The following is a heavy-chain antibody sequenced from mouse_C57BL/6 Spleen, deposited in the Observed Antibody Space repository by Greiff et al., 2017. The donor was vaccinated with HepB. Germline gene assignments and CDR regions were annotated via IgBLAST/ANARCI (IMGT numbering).Heavy chain of an antibody. CDR1: GYTFTSYW. CDR3: ASFGDYDGYYYAMDY. CDR2: IYPGSGST. D-gene: IGHD2-4*01. V-gene: IGHV1-55*01. J-gene: IGHJ4*01. Sequence: VQLQQSGAELVKPGASVKMSCKASGYTFTSYWITWVKQRPGQGLEWIGDIYPGSGSTNYNEKFKSKATLTVDTSSSTAYMQLSSLTSEDSAVYYCASFGDYDGYYYAMDYWGQGTSVTVSS.